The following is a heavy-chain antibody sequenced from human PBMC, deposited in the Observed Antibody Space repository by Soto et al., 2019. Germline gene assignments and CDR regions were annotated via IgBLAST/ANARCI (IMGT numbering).Heavy chain of an antibody. CDR3: ARNGYNWNYVLF. D-gene: IGHD1-7*01. V-gene: IGHV3-23*01. CDR1: GFTFSSYA. CDR2: ISGSGGST. Sequence: GGSLRLSCAASGFTFSSYAMSWVRQAPGKGLEWVSAISGSGGSTYYADSVKGRFTISRDNSKNTLCLQMNSLRAEDTAVYYCARNGYNWNYVLFWGQGTLVTVSS. J-gene: IGHJ4*02.